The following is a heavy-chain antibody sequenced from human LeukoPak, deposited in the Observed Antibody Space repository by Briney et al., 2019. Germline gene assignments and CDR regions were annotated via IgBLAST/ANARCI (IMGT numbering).Heavy chain of an antibody. J-gene: IGHJ6*02. V-gene: IGHV3-11*01. CDR1: GFTFSDYY. Sequence: GGSLRLSCAASGFTFSDYYMSWIRQAPGKGLEWVSSISSNISTTYYADSVKGRFTISRDNAKNSLYQQMNSLRVEDTAVYYCARDRSGYARYYGMDVWGQGTTVTVSS. D-gene: IGHD5-12*01. CDR3: ARDRSGYARYYGMDV. CDR2: ISSNISTT.